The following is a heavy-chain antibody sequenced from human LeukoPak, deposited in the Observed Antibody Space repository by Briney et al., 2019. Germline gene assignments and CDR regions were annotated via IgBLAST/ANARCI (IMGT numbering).Heavy chain of an antibody. CDR2: IHYSGST. V-gene: IGHV4-59*01. CDR1: GGSISSYY. Sequence: NPSETLSLTCTVSGGSISSYYWSWIRQPPGKGLEWIAYIHYSGSTNYNPSLKSRVTISVDTSKNQFSLKLSSVTAADTAVYYCARATYYDFWSGYTLPQSGEAYYYYYYMDVWGKGTTVTVSS. D-gene: IGHD3-3*01. CDR3: ARATYYDFWSGYTLPQSGEAYYYYYYMDV. J-gene: IGHJ6*03.